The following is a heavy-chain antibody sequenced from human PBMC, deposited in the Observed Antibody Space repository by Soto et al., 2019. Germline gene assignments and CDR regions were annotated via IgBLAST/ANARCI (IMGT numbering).Heavy chain of an antibody. D-gene: IGHD3-3*01. CDR2: ITWNGGNT. J-gene: IGHJ6*02. Sequence: GGSLRLSCAASGFRFDDYNMHWVRQAPGKGLEWVSLITWNGGNTYYADSVKGRFTISRDGTSRSVSLQMTSLKSEDTAFYYRARETLSFGSALDVWGQGTTVTVSS. V-gene: IGHV3-43*01. CDR3: ARETLSFGSALDV. CDR1: GFRFDDYN.